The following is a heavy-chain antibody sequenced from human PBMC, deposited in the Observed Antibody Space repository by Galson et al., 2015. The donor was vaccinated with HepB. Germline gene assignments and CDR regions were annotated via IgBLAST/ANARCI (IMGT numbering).Heavy chain of an antibody. CDR3: ARPGYSSSWYFDY. CDR1: GGTFSSYA. J-gene: IGHJ4*02. Sequence: SVKVSCKASGGTFSSYAISWVRQAPGQGLEWVGGIIPIFGTANYAQKFQGRVTITADESTSTAYMELSSLRSEDTAVYYCARPGYSSSWYFDYWGQGTLVTVSS. CDR2: IIPIFGTA. D-gene: IGHD6-13*01. V-gene: IGHV1-69*13.